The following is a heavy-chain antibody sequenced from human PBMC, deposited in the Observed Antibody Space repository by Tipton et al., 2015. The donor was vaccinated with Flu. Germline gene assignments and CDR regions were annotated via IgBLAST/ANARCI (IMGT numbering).Heavy chain of an antibody. CDR1: GFTFSTYT. D-gene: IGHD2-15*01. CDR3: ARDYATGWTFDY. CDR2: IKQDGSEK. J-gene: IGHJ4*02. V-gene: IGHV3-7*03. Sequence: SLRLSCAASGFTFSTYTMNWVRQAPGKGLEWVANIKQDGSEKYYVDSVKGRFTISRDNAKNSLYLQMNSLRAEDTAVYYCARDYATGWTFDYWGQGTLVTVSS.